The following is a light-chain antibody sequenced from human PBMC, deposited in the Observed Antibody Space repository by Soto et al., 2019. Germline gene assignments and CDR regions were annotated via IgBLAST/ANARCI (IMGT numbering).Light chain of an antibody. CDR3: QQSYSSPRT. Sequence: DIQMTQSPSSLSASVGDRVTIACRASQSISSDLNWYQQKPGKAPKLLIYAASSLQSGVPSRFSGSGSGTHITLTVSSLQPEDFATYYCQQSYSSPRTFGQGTKVEIK. CDR2: AAS. J-gene: IGKJ1*01. CDR1: QSISSD. V-gene: IGKV1-39*01.